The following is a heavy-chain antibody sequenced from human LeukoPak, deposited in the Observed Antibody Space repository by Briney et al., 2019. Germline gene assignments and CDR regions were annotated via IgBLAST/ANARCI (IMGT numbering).Heavy chain of an antibody. CDR3: AREGDSSGYYYYYMDV. CDR2: IYTSGST. Sequence: PSETLSLTCTVSGGSISSYYWSWIRQPAGKGLEWIGRIYTSGSTNYNPSLKSRVTMSVDTSENQFSLKLSSVTAADTAVYYCAREGDSSGYYYYYMDVWGKGTTVTVSS. J-gene: IGHJ6*03. CDR1: GGSISSYY. V-gene: IGHV4-4*07. D-gene: IGHD3-22*01.